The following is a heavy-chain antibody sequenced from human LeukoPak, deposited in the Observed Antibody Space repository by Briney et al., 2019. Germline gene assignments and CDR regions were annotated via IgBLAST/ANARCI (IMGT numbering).Heavy chain of an antibody. CDR2: IYYSGST. CDR3: ARVAGTHAFDI. D-gene: IGHD6-19*01. Sequence: SETLSLTCTVSGGSISSYYWSWIRQPPGKGLEWIGYIYYSGSTNYNPSLKSRVTISVDTSENQFSLKLSSVTAADTAVYYCARVAGTHAFDIWGQGTMVTVSS. V-gene: IGHV4-59*01. CDR1: GGSISSYY. J-gene: IGHJ3*02.